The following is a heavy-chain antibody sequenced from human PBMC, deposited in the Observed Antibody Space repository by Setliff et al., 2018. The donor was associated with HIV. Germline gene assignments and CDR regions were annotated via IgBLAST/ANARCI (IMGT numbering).Heavy chain of an antibody. J-gene: IGHJ4*02. CDR1: GGSIISSSYY. V-gene: IGHV4-39*01. Sequence: SETLSLTCTVSGGSIISSSYYWGWIRQPPGKGLEWIGTMYYRGTTYNNPSLKSRVTFSADTSKNQFSLNLNSVTATDTAVYYCVRQGLTMNRGVPASILYYFDYWGQGILVTVSS. CDR2: MYYRGTT. D-gene: IGHD3-10*01. CDR3: VRQGLTMNRGVPASILYYFDY.